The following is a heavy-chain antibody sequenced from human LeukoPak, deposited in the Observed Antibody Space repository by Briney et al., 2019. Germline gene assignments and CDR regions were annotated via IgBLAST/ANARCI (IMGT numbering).Heavy chain of an antibody. Sequence: PSETLSLTCTVSGGSISSGDYYWSWIRQPPGKGLEWIGYIYYSGSTYYNPSLKGRVTISVDTSKNQFSLKLSSVTAADTAVYYCARHAGSSWPAVFDYWGQGTLVTVSS. D-gene: IGHD6-13*01. CDR3: ARHAGSSWPAVFDY. J-gene: IGHJ4*02. CDR1: GGSISSGDYY. V-gene: IGHV4-30-4*01. CDR2: IYYSGST.